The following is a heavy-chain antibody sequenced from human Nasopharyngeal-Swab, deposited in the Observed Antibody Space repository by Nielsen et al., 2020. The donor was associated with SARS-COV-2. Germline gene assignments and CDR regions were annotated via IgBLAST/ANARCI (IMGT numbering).Heavy chain of an antibody. CDR3: AKEGATGWFDP. V-gene: IGHV4-59*11. CDR2: ISHNSDT. CDR1: GVSITRQY. J-gene: IGHJ5*02. Sequence: SETLSLTFTVSGVSITRQYWSWIRQPPGKGLEWIDYISHNSDTSYNPSLKSRVTMFMDTSKNQFSLRLRSVTAADTAVYYCAKEGATGWFDPWGQGTLVTVSS.